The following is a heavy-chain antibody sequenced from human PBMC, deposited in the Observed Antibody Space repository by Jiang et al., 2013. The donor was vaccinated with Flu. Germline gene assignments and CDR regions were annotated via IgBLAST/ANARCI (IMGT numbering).Heavy chain of an antibody. Sequence: GAEVKKPGESLKISCKASGYSFTSYWIGWVRQMPGKGLEWMGIIYPGDSDTRYRPSFQGQVTISADRSISTAYLQWSSLKASDTGMYYCARRGETHNWLDPWAREPWSPSPQ. D-gene: IGHD2-21*01. CDR3: ARRGETHNWLDP. J-gene: IGHJ5*02. CDR1: GYSFTSYW. CDR2: IYPGDSDT. V-gene: IGHV5-51*01.